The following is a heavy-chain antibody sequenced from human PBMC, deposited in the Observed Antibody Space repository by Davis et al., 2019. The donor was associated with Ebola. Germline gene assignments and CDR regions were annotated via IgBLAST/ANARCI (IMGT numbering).Heavy chain of an antibody. V-gene: IGHV1-69*06. CDR2: IIPIFGTA. CDR3: ARVGGDYPTTYYYYYYGMDV. Sequence: SVKVSCKASGGTFSSYAISWVRQAPGQGLEWMGGIIPIFGTANYAQKFQGRVTITADKSTSTAYMELSSLRSEDTAVYYCARVGGDYPTTYYYYYYGMDVWGQGTTVTVSS. D-gene: IGHD2-21*02. CDR1: GGTFSSYA. J-gene: IGHJ6*02.